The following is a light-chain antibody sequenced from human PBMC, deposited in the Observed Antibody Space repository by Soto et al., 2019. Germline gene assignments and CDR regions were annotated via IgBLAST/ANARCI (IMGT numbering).Light chain of an antibody. CDR3: QQYIKWPLA. J-gene: IGKJ4*01. V-gene: IGKV3-15*01. Sequence: EVVLTQSPATLSVSPGEGATLSCKASQSVDSRLAWYQQKPGQAPRLLIEGASSRGTDIPARFSCSGSGTEFTLTIPSLQSEDFAVYYCQQYIKWPLAFGGGTRLEIK. CDR1: QSVDSR. CDR2: GAS.